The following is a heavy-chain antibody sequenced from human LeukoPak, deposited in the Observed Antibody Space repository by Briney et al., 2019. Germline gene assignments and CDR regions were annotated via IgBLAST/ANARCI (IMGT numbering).Heavy chain of an antibody. D-gene: IGHD6-6*01. CDR1: GFTFSSYA. CDR3: AKLGGSSSRHLDY. Sequence: PGGSLRLSCAPSGFTFSSYAMSWVRQAPGKGLEWVSAISGSGGSTYYADSVKGRFTISRDNSKNTLYLQMNSLRAEDTAVYYCAKLGGSSSRHLDYWGQGTLVTVSS. CDR2: ISGSGGST. V-gene: IGHV3-23*01. J-gene: IGHJ4*02.